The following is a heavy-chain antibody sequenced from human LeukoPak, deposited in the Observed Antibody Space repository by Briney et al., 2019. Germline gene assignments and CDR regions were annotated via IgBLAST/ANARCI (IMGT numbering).Heavy chain of an antibody. CDR3: ARGATLLDTIFGVVIFPSSFDY. CDR1: GGSISSSSYY. V-gene: IGHV4-39*07. CDR2: INHSGST. D-gene: IGHD3-3*01. J-gene: IGHJ4*02. Sequence: SETLSLTCTVSGGSISSSSYYWGWIRQPPGKGLEWIGEINHSGSTNYNPSLKSRVTISVDTSKNQFSLKLSSVTAADTAVYYCARGATLLDTIFGVVIFPSSFDYWGQGTLVTVSS.